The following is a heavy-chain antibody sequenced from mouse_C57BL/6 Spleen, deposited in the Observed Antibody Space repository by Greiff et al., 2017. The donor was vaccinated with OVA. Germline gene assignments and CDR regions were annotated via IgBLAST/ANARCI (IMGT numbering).Heavy chain of an antibody. J-gene: IGHJ2*01. V-gene: IGHV1-61*01. CDR1: GYTFTSYW. CDR3: ARYSSGYDY. CDR2: IYPSDSET. Sequence: QVQLKQPGAELVRPGSSVKLSCKASGYTFTSYWMDWVKQRPGQGLEWIGNIYPSDSETHYNQKFKDKATLTVDKSSSTAYMQLSSLTSEDSAVYYCARYSSGYDYWGQGTTLTVSS. D-gene: IGHD3-2*02.